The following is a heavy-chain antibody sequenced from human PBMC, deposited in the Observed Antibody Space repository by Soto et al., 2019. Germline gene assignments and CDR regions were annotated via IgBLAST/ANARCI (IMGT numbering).Heavy chain of an antibody. V-gene: IGHV4-61*08. J-gene: IGHJ5*02. CDR2: IYYSGNT. CDR1: GGSVSSGDYY. Sequence: QVQLQESGPGLVKPSETLSLTCTVSGGSVSSGDYYWSWIRQPPGKGLEWIGYIYYSGNTNYNPSLKSRVIISVDTSKNLFSLKLTSVTAADTAVYYCARITVDTSMIYWLDPWGQGTLVTVSS. D-gene: IGHD5-18*01. CDR3: ARITVDTSMIYWLDP.